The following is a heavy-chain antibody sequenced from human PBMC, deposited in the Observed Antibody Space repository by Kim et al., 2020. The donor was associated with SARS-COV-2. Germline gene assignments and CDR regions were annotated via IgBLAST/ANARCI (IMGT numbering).Heavy chain of an antibody. CDR2: INHSGST. D-gene: IGHD3-3*01. Sequence: SETLSLTCAVYGGSFSGYYWSWIRQPPGKGLEWIGEINHSGSTNYNPSLKSRVTISVDTSKNQFSLKLSSVTAADTAVYYCARVGCYDFWSGFATLRYYFDYWGQGTLVTVSS. CDR1: GGSFSGYY. CDR3: ARVGCYDFWSGFATLRYYFDY. J-gene: IGHJ4*02. V-gene: IGHV4-34*01.